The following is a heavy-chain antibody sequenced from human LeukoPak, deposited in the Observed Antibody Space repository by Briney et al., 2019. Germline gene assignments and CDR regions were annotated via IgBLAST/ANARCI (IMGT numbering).Heavy chain of an antibody. V-gene: IGHV4-39*07. D-gene: IGHD2-8*01. CDR3: ARGTPIRIGYCTNGVCYRGLWFDY. J-gene: IGHJ4*02. Sequence: PSETLSLTCTVSGGSISSSSYYWGWIRQPPGKGLEWIGSIHYSGSTNYNPSLKSRVTISVDTSKNQFSLKLSSVTAADTAVYYCARGTPIRIGYCTNGVCYRGLWFDYWGQGTLVTVSS. CDR2: IHYSGST. CDR1: GGSISSSSYY.